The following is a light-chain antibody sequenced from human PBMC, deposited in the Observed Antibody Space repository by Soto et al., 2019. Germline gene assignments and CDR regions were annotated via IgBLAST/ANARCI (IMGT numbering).Light chain of an antibody. CDR2: DVT. Sequence: QSVLTQPRSVSGPPGQPVTISCTGTSSDVGVYNYVSWYQQHPGKAPKLMIYDVTKRPSGVPDRFSGSKSANTASLTISGLQAEDEADYYCCSYAGSYTFVFGTGTKVTVL. V-gene: IGLV2-11*01. CDR3: CSYAGSYTFV. J-gene: IGLJ1*01. CDR1: SSDVGVYNY.